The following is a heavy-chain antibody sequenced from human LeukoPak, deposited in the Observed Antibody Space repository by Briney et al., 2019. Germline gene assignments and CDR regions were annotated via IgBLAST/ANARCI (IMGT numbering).Heavy chain of an antibody. CDR3: ARARLMVRGVTTTEGKKYYFGY. J-gene: IGHJ4*02. Sequence: GASVKVSCKASGYTFTSYDINWVRQATGQGLEWMGWMNPNSGNTGYAQKFQGRVTITRNTSISTAYMELSSLRSEDTAVYYCARARLMVRGVTTTEGKKYYFGYWGQGTLDTVSS. V-gene: IGHV1-8*03. CDR2: MNPNSGNT. D-gene: IGHD3-10*01. CDR1: GYTFTSYD.